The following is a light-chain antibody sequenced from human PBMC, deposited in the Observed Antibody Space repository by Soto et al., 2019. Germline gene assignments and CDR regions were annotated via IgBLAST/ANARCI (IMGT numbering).Light chain of an antibody. V-gene: IGLV1-40*01. J-gene: IGLJ1*01. CDR2: ANN. Sequence: QSVLTQPPSVSGAPGQRVTISCTGASSNIGAGFDVHWYQLLPGTAPKLLISANNNRPSGVPDRFSGSKSGTSASLAITGLQAEDEAGYYCQSYDSSLSGFVFGTGTKVTVL. CDR1: SSNIGAGFD. CDR3: QSYDSSLSGFV.